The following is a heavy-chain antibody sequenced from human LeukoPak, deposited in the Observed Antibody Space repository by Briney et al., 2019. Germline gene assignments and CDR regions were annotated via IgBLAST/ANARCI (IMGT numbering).Heavy chain of an antibody. CDR1: GGSFSGYY. Sequence: SETLSLTCAVYGGSFSGYYWSWIRQPPGKGLEWIGEINQSGSTNYNPSLKSRVTISVDTSKNQFSLKLSSVTAADTAVYYCARVELGIGYWGQGTLATVSS. D-gene: IGHD7-27*01. V-gene: IGHV4-34*01. J-gene: IGHJ4*02. CDR3: ARVELGIGY. CDR2: INQSGST.